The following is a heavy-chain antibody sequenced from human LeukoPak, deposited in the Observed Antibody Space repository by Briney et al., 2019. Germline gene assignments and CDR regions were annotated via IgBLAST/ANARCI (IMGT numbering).Heavy chain of an antibody. D-gene: IGHD2-15*01. V-gene: IGHV1-18*01. CDR3: ARDTVVVVVAASYGMDV. CDR2: ISVYNGNT. Sequence: ASVKVSCKASGYTFTSYGISWVRQAPGQGLEWMGWISVYNGNTNYAQKLQGRVTMTTDTSTSTAYMELRSLRSDDTAVYYCARDTVVVVVAASYGMDVWGQGTTVTVSS. CDR1: GYTFTSYG. J-gene: IGHJ6*02.